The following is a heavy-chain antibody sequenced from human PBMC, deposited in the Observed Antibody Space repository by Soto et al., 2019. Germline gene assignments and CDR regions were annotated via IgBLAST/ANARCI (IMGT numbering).Heavy chain of an antibody. J-gene: IGHJ4*02. CDR1: GGSISSGGYY. CDR3: VQQHYDRSGSPVGYFVA. Sequence: SETLSLTCTVSGGSISSGGYYWSWIRQHPGKGLEWIGYIYYSGSTYYNPSLKSRVTISVDTSKNQFSLKLSSVTAADTAVYYCVQQHYDRSGSPVGYFVAWAQGNLVTVSS. D-gene: IGHD3-3*01. V-gene: IGHV4-30-4*08. CDR2: IYYSGST.